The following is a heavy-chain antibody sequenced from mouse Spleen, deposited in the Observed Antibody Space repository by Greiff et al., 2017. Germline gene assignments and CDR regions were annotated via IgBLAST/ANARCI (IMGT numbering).Heavy chain of an antibody. J-gene: IGHJ2*01. D-gene: IGHD2-3*01. CDR3: ARQFDGFDY. Sequence: DVKLVESGGGLVKPGGSLKLSCAASGFTFSSYAMSWVRQTPEKRLEWVAAINSNGGSTYYPDTVKDRFTISRDNAKNTLYLQMSSLRSEDTALYYCARQFDGFDYWGQGTTLTVSS. CDR2: INSNGGST. V-gene: IGHV5-6-2*01. CDR1: GFTFSSYA.